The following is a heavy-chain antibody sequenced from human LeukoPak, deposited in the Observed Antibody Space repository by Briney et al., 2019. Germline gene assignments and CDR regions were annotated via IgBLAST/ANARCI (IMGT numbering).Heavy chain of an antibody. J-gene: IGHJ4*02. Sequence: ASVKVSCKASGYTLTGYYMHWVRQAPGQGLEWMGWINPNSGGTNYAQKFQGRVTMTRDTSISTAYMELSRLRSDDTAVYYCARVKSPSYGYSVFDYWGQGTLVTVSS. CDR3: ARVKSPSYGYSVFDY. D-gene: IGHD5-18*01. CDR1: GYTLTGYY. CDR2: INPNSGGT. V-gene: IGHV1-2*02.